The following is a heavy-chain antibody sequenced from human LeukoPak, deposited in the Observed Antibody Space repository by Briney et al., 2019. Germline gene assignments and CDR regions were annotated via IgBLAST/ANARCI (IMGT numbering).Heavy chain of an antibody. V-gene: IGHV1-18*01. Sequence: ASVKVSCKASGYTFTSYGISWVRQAPGQGLEWMGWISAYNGNTNYAQKLQGRVTMTTDTSTSTAYMELRSLRSDDTAVYYCAGGYYGSGSYSKGDYWGQGTLVTVSS. J-gene: IGHJ4*02. CDR3: AGGYYGSGSYSKGDY. CDR1: GYTFTSYG. CDR2: ISAYNGNT. D-gene: IGHD3-10*01.